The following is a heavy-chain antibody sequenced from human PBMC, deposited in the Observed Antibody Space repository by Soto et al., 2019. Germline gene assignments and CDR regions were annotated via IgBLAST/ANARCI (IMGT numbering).Heavy chain of an antibody. J-gene: IGHJ5*02. D-gene: IGHD3-10*01. Sequence: SETLSLTCTVSGGSISSYYWSWIRQPPGKGLEWIGYIYYSGSTNYNPSLKSRVTISVDTSKNQFSLKLSSVTAADTAVYYCARRRIISDWFDPWGQGTLVTVSS. CDR1: GGSISSYY. CDR2: IYYSGST. CDR3: ARRRIISDWFDP. V-gene: IGHV4-59*08.